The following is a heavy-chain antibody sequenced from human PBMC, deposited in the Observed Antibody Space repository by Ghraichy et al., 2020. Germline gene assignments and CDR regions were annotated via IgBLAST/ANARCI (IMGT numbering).Heavy chain of an antibody. D-gene: IGHD3-16*01. V-gene: IGHV4-59*01. CDR2: IYYSGST. CDR1: GGSISSYY. Sequence: SETLSLTCTVSGGSISSYYWSWIRQPPGKGLEWIGYIYYSGSTNYNPSLKSRVTTSVDTSKNQFSLKLSSVTAADTAVYYCAGPFGDSAPDWYFDLWGRGTLVTVSS. J-gene: IGHJ2*01. CDR3: AGPFGDSAPDWYFDL.